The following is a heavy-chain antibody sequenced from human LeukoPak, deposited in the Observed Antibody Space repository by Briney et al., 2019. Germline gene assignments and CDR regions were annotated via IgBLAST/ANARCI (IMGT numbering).Heavy chain of an antibody. J-gene: IGHJ4*02. Sequence: PSETLSLTCTVSGGSISSYYWSWIRQPPGKGLEWIAYISDIGSINYNPSLKSRVTISLDTSKNQFSLKLSSVTAADTAVYYCAKGRSVGATCFDYWGQGTLVTVSS. D-gene: IGHD1-26*01. CDR1: GGSISSYY. V-gene: IGHV4-59*08. CDR3: AKGRSVGATCFDY. CDR2: ISDIGSI.